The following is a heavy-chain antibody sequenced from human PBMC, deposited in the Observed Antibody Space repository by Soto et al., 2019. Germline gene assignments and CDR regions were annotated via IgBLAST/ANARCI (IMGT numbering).Heavy chain of an antibody. CDR3: TTGGYYDSSGYSPDLYYFDY. J-gene: IGHJ4*02. V-gene: IGHV3-15*07. Sequence: SVSNAWMNWVRQAPGKGLAWVGRIKSKTDGGTTDYAAPVKGRFTISRDDSKNTLYLQMNSLKTEDTAVYYCTTGGYYDSSGYSPDLYYFDYWGQGTLVTVSS. CDR2: IKSKTDGGTT. CDR1: SVSNAW. D-gene: IGHD3-22*01.